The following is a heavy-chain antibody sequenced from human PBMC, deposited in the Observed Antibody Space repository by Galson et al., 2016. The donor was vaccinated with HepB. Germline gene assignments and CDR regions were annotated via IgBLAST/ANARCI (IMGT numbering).Heavy chain of an antibody. CDR2: IWSDGSEK. Sequence: SLRLSCAASGFTFNYYGMHWIRQAPGKGLEWVAMIWSDGSEKYYADAVKGRFTISRDNSNDTLYLQMHRLRAKNTAVYYCARDHGQNHYSYGMDVWGQGTTVTVSS. D-gene: IGHD1-14*01. CDR3: ARDHGQNHYSYGMDV. V-gene: IGHV3-33*01. J-gene: IGHJ6*02. CDR1: GFTFNYYG.